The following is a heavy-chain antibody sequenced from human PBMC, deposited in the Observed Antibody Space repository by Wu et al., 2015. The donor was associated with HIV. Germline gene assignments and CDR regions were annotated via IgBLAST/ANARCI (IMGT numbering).Heavy chain of an antibody. J-gene: IGHJ4*02. CDR3: ASLASNYRSTID. CDR2: INPSGGTT. D-gene: IGHD2-2*01. Sequence: QVLLVQSGAEVKKPGASVKVSCKASGYTFTTYYMHWVRQAPGQGLEWMGIINPSGGTTNYAQKFQGRVTMTRDTSTSTVYMELSSLRSEDTAVYYCASLASNYRSTIDWGQGTLVTVSS. CDR1: GYTFTTYY. V-gene: IGHV1-46*01.